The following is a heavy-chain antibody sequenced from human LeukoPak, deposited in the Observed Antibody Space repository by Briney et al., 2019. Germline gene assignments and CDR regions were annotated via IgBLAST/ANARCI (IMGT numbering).Heavy chain of an antibody. CDR3: ARDQSIIVVVPAAMGY. V-gene: IGHV3-21*01. CDR1: GFAFSSYS. J-gene: IGHJ4*02. CDR2: ISSSSSYI. Sequence: GGSLRLSCAASGFAFSSYSMNWVRQAPGKGLEWVSSISSSSSYIYYADSVKGRFTISRDNAKNSLNLQMNSLRAEDTAAYYCARDQSIIVVVPAAMGYWGQGTLVTVSS. D-gene: IGHD2-2*01.